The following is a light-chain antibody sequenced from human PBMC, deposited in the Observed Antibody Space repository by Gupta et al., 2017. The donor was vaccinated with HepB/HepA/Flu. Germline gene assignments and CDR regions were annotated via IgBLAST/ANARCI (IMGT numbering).Light chain of an antibody. V-gene: IGLV1-47*01. CDR1: HSNIGSNF. Sequence: SVLTQPPSVSETPGQRVTLSCSGSHSNIGSNFVYWYQQFPGTAPKLLMLRDHERASGVPDRFSGSKTGTSASLAISGLRSEDEAHYYCASWDDSQTAPYWVFGGGTKVTVL. CDR2: RDH. CDR3: ASWDDSQTAPYWV. J-gene: IGLJ3*02.